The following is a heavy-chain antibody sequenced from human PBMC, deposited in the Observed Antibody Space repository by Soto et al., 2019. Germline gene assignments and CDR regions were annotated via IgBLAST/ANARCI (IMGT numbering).Heavy chain of an antibody. J-gene: IGHJ4*02. CDR1: GGSFSTYT. V-gene: IGHV1-69*02. CDR2: IIPILDIS. D-gene: IGHD5-12*01. Sequence: QVQLVQSGAEVKKPGSSVKVSCKTSGGSFSTYTINWVRHAPGQGLEWLGRIIPILDISNYAQKFQDRVTITANKSTSTAYMELCRLKSEHTAVYYCADLVSRDAMATIRLGLDFWGQGTLITVSS. CDR3: ADLVSRDAMATIRLGLDF.